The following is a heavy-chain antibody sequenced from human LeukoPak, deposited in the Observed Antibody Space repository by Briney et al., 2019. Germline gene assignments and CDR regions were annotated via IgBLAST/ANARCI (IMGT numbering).Heavy chain of an antibody. Sequence: QSGGSLRLSCAASGFTFSSYSMNWVRQAPGKGLEWVSYISSSSSTIYYADSVKGRFTISRDNAKNSLYLQMNSLRAEDTAVYYCARDRTYGDYVGYYYYYMDVWGKGTTVTVSS. V-gene: IGHV3-48*01. CDR1: GFTFSSYS. D-gene: IGHD4-17*01. CDR2: ISSSSSTI. J-gene: IGHJ6*03. CDR3: ARDRTYGDYVGYYYYYMDV.